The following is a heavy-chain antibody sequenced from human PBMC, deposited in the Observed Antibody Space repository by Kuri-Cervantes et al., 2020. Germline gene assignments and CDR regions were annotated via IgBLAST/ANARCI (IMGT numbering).Heavy chain of an antibody. J-gene: IGHJ4*02. CDR3: ARQGGERYSSGWDIVVEQEGQDY. Sequence: SETLSLTCAVSGSSISSGYYWGWIRQPPGKGLEWIGSIYHSGRTYYNPSLKSRVTISVDTSKNQFSLKLSSVTAADTAVYYCARQGGERYSSGWDIVVEQEGQDYWGQGTLVTVSS. CDR2: IYHSGRT. V-gene: IGHV4-38-2*01. D-gene: IGHD6-19*01. CDR1: GSSISSGYY.